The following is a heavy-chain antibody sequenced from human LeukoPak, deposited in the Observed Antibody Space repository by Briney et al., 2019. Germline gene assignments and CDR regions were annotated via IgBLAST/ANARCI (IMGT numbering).Heavy chain of an antibody. CDR1: GFTFSSYS. CDR2: ISSSSVTI. J-gene: IGHJ6*02. CDR3: ARALTYYYDSSGDYLYGMDV. Sequence: GGSQRLSCAASGFTFSSYSMNWVRQAPGKGLEWVSYISSSSVTIYYADSVKGRFTISRDNAKNSLYLQMNSLRDEDTAVYYCARALTYYYDSSGDYLYGMDVWGQGTTVTVSS. V-gene: IGHV3-48*02. D-gene: IGHD3-22*01.